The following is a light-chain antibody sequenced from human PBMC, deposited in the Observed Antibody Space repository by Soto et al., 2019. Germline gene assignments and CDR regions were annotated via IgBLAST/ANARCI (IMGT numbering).Light chain of an antibody. Sequence: EIVMTQSPATLSLSPGERATLSCRASQSVSSNLAWYQQKPGQAPRLLIYGASTRATGIPARFSGSGSGTEFTLTISSLHSEDFAVYYCQQYNNWPYTFGQGTKLEIK. CDR2: GAS. J-gene: IGKJ2*01. CDR1: QSVSSN. CDR3: QQYNNWPYT. V-gene: IGKV3-15*01.